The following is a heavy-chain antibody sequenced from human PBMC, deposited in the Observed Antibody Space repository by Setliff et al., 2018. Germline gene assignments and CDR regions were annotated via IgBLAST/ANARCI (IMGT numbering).Heavy chain of an antibody. CDR1: GGSFSGYY. CDR2: INHSGST. CDR3: VRTDYSDGRYSMDV. J-gene: IGHJ6*03. Sequence: SETLSLTCVVYGGSFSGYYWSWIRQPPGEGLEWIGEINHSGSTNYNPSLKSRVTISVDTSKNQFSLKLTSVTAADTAVYYCVRTDYSDGRYSMDVWGKGTTVTVSS. D-gene: IGHD6-19*01. V-gene: IGHV4-34*01.